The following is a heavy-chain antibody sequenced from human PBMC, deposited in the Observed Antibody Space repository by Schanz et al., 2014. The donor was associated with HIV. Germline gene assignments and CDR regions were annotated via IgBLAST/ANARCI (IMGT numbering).Heavy chain of an antibody. Sequence: VQVVESGGGLVQPGGSLRLSCAASGLTFSSYWMSWVRQTPGKGLEWVAVIWYDGSNKYYADSVKGRFTISRDNSRSTLDLQMDSLRDEDTAVYYCAKDTVARLVVPEGGMDVWGQGTTVTVSS. D-gene: IGHD2-2*01. V-gene: IGHV3-33*06. CDR3: AKDTVARLVVPEGGMDV. CDR1: GLTFSSYW. CDR2: IWYDGSNK. J-gene: IGHJ6*02.